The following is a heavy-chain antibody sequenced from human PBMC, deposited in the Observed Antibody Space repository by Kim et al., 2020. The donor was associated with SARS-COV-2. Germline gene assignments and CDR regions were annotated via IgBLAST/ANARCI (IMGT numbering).Heavy chain of an antibody. CDR2: INAGDGNT. D-gene: IGHD1-1*01. J-gene: IGHJ1*01. Sequence: ASVKVSCKASGYTFTSYDIHWVRQAPGQRLEWMGWINAGDGNTKYSEKFQGRVTITRDTSASTVYMELISLRSEDTAVYYCAREGRGLDVGCGTPEDWG. CDR3: AREGRGLDVGCGTPED. V-gene: IGHV1-3*01. CDR1: GYTFTSYD.